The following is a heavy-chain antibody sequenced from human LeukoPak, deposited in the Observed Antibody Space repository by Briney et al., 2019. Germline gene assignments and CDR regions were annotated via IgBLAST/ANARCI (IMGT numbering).Heavy chain of an antibody. J-gene: IGHJ4*02. CDR2: ISYDGSNK. Sequence: GRSLRLSCAASGFTFSSYAMHWVRQAPGKGLEWVAVISYDGSNKYYADSVKGRFTISRDNSKNTLYLQMNSLRAEDTAVYYCARVIAVAYFDYWGQGTLVTVSS. CDR1: GFTFSSYA. V-gene: IGHV3-30*14. CDR3: ARVIAVAYFDY. D-gene: IGHD6-19*01.